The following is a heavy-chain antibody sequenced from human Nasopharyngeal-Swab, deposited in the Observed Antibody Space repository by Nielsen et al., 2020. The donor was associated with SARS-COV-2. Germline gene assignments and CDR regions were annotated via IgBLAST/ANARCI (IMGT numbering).Heavy chain of an antibody. CDR2: ISSSSSFI. Sequence: GESLKISCAASGFTFSSYWMHWVRQAPGEGLEWVSSISSSSSFIYYADSVKGRFTISRDNAQKSLSLQMNSLRAEDTGVYFCARDTGAFDIWGQGTMVTVSS. D-gene: IGHD3-10*01. CDR1: GFTFSSYW. J-gene: IGHJ3*02. V-gene: IGHV3-21*01. CDR3: ARDTGAFDI.